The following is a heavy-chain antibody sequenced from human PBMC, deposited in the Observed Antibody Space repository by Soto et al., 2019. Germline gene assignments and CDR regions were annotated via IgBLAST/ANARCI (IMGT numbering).Heavy chain of an antibody. CDR1: GFTFDDYA. CDR2: ISWNSGSI. J-gene: IGHJ4*02. Sequence: EVQLVESGGGLVQPGRSLRLSCAASGFTFDDYAMHWVRQAPGKGLEWVSGISWNSGSIGYADSVKGRFTISRDNAKNSLYLKMNSLRAEDTALYYCVHSSGWYWGQGTLVTVSS. V-gene: IGHV3-9*01. CDR3: VHSSGWY. D-gene: IGHD6-19*01.